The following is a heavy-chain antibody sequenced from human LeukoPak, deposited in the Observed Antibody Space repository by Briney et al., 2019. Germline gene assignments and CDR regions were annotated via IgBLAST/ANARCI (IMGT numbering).Heavy chain of an antibody. CDR3: VRTLLWFGELFPNFDY. V-gene: IGHV1-69*05. D-gene: IGHD3-10*01. Sequence: SVKVSCKASGGTFSSYAISWVRQAPGQGLEWMGGIIPIFGTANYAQKFQGRVTITTDESTSTAYMELSSLRSEDTAVYYCVRTLLWFGELFPNFDYWGQGTLVTVSS. CDR2: IIPIFGTA. J-gene: IGHJ4*02. CDR1: GGTFSSYA.